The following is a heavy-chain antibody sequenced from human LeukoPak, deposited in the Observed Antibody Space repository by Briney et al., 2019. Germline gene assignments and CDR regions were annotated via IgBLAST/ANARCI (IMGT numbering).Heavy chain of an antibody. J-gene: IGHJ6*03. V-gene: IGHV4-61*02. CDR1: PGSMDSGLYY. CDR3: ARETKDIYSPSWGLYDTYYYIDA. D-gene: IGHD5/OR15-5a*01. CDR2: ISNNGGT. Sequence: SESRSLTCAVSPGSMDSGLYYWTWIRQPAGKGLEWIGRISNNGGTAYNPSLRSRVTITVDTSNNRLSLKLTSVTAADTAVYYCARETKDIYSPSWGLYDTYYYIDAWGKGTTVTVSS.